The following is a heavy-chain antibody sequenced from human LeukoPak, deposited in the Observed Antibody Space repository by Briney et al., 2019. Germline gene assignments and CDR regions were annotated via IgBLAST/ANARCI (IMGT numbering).Heavy chain of an antibody. CDR1: GFTFSSYE. D-gene: IGHD3-10*02. J-gene: IGHJ6*04. V-gene: IGHV3-48*03. Sequence: PGGSLRLSCAASGFTFSSYEMNWVRQAPGKGLEWVSYISSSCSTIYYADSVKGRFTISRDNAKNSLYLQMNSLRAEDTAVYYCAELGITMIGGVWGKATTVTVSS. CDR3: AELGITMIGGV. CDR2: ISSSCSTI.